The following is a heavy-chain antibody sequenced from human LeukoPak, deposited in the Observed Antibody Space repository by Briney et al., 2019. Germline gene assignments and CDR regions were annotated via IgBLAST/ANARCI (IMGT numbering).Heavy chain of an antibody. CDR2: ISSRSSTI. J-gene: IGHJ4*02. V-gene: IGHV3-48*01. D-gene: IGHD3-22*01. CDR1: GFTFSSYS. Sequence: PGGSPRLSCAASGFTFSSYSMTSVRQAPGKGLEWLSYISSRSSTIFYADSVKGRFTISRDNAKNALYLQMNSLRAEDTAVYYCARDEYYDSSGYTSWGQGTLVTVSS. CDR3: ARDEYYDSSGYTS.